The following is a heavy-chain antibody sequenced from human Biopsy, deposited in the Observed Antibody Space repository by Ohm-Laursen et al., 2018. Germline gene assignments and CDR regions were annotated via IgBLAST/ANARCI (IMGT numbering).Heavy chain of an antibody. CDR1: GGTFNNDA. Sequence: SSVKVSCKVSGGTFNNDALTWVRQAPGQGPEWIGGIIPMFDSARYAQNFQGRVTITADKSTTTAYMELRRLKSEDTAVYYCARGGGYNWNNGWFDPWGQGTLVTVSS. CDR2: IIPMFDSA. D-gene: IGHD1/OR15-1a*01. J-gene: IGHJ5*02. V-gene: IGHV1-69*06. CDR3: ARGGGYNWNNGWFDP.